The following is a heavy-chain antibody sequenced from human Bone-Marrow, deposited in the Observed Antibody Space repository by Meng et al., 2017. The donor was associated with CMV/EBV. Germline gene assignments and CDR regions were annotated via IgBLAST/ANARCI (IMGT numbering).Heavy chain of an antibody. CDR3: ARIGVGTASFYYYGMDV. CDR2: ISASGSST. V-gene: IGHV3-23*01. J-gene: IGHJ6*02. Sequence: GGSLRLSCAASGFTFSSYAMTWVRQAPGKGLEWVSAISASGSSTYYADSVKGRFTIYRDSSENTLYLQMNSLRVEDTAVYYCARIGVGTASFYYYGMDVWGQGTTVTVSS. CDR1: GFTFSSYA. D-gene: IGHD3-3*01.